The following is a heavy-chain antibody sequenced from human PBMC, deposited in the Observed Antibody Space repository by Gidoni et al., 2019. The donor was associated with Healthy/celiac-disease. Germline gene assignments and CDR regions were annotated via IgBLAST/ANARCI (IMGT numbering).Heavy chain of an antibody. Sequence: EVQLVESGGGLVKPGGSLRLSCAASGFTFRSYSMNWVRQAPGKGLEWVSSISSSSSYIYYADSVKGRFTISRDNAKNSLYLQMNSLRAEDTAVYYCARSDSSSWYLYAFDIWGQGTMVTVSS. CDR1: GFTFRSYS. V-gene: IGHV3-21*01. CDR3: ARSDSSSWYLYAFDI. CDR2: ISSSSSYI. D-gene: IGHD6-13*01. J-gene: IGHJ3*02.